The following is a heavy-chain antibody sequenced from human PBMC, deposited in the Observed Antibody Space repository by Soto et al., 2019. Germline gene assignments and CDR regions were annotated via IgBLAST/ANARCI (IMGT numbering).Heavy chain of an antibody. J-gene: IGHJ4*02. CDR3: ARVPYSSSSFGFDY. V-gene: IGHV3-7*03. D-gene: IGHD6-6*01. CDR1: GFTFSSYW. CDR2: IKQDGSEK. Sequence: GGSLRLSCAAPGFTFSSYWMSWVRQAPGKGLEWVANIKQDGSEKYYVDSVKGRFTISRDNAKNSLYLQMNSLRAEDTAVYYCARVPYSSSSFGFDYWGQGTLVTVSS.